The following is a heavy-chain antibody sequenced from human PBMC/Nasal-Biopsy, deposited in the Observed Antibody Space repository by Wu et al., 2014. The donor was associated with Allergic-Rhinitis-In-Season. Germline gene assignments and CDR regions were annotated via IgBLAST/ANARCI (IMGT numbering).Heavy chain of an antibody. CDR3: ARTFDP. Sequence: TLSLTCTVSGGSISSGSYYWSWIRQPAGKGLXWIGRIYTSGTTNYNPSLKSRVTISIDTSKNQFSLKLTSVTAADTAVYYCARTFDPWGQGTLVTVSS. CDR1: GGSISSGSYY. V-gene: IGHV4-61*02. CDR2: IYTSGTT. J-gene: IGHJ5*02.